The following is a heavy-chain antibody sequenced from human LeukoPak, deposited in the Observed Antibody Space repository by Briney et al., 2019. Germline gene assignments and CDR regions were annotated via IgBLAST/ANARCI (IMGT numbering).Heavy chain of an antibody. Sequence: PGGSLRLSCAASGFTFSSYSMNWVRQAPGKGLEWVSSISSSSSYIYYADSVKGRFTISRDNAKNSLYLQMNSLRAEDTAVYYCARGGLVVPAATQFYFDYWGQGTLVTVSS. J-gene: IGHJ4*02. CDR3: ARGGLVVPAATQFYFDY. D-gene: IGHD2-2*01. CDR2: ISSSSSYI. V-gene: IGHV3-21*01. CDR1: GFTFSSYS.